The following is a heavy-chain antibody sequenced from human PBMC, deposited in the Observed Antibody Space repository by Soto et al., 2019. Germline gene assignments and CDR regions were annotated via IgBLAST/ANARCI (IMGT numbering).Heavy chain of an antibody. CDR3: VRGGNPYHYATSGPGTFDK. CDR1: GDSVSGGDSY. V-gene: IGHV4-30-4*01. Sequence: QVQLQESGPGLVKPSQTLSLTCTVSGDSVSGGDSYWSWIRQPPGKALEWIGYTSFSGYTSYTPSIKSRVTISVDMSKSQFSLRLTSVTAADTAIYYCVRGGNPYHYATSGPGTFDKWGQGTLVSDSS. D-gene: IGHD3-22*01. CDR2: TSFSGYT. J-gene: IGHJ4*02.